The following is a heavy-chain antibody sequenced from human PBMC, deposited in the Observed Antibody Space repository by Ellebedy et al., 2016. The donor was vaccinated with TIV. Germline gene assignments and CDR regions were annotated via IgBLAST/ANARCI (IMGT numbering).Heavy chain of an antibody. CDR2: INPSGGST. CDR1: GYTFTSYY. V-gene: IGHV1-46*01. D-gene: IGHD2-2*01. CDR3: ARDFSTTYILPGYFDL. Sequence: AASVKVSCKASGYTFTSYYVHWARQAPGQRLEWVGIINPSGGSTSYAQKFQGRVTMTRDTSTSTIYLELSSLRSEDTAVYYCARDFSTTYILPGYFDLWGRGTLVTVSS. J-gene: IGHJ2*01.